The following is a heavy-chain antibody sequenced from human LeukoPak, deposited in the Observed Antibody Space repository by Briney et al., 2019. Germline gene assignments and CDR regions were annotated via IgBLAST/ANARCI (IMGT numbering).Heavy chain of an antibody. D-gene: IGHD3-10*01. CDR3: SRGGVDY. CDR1: GFTVSSYW. V-gene: IGHV3-74*01. J-gene: IGHJ4*02. Sequence: GGSLRLSCAASGFTVSSYWMHWVRQPPGTGLVWVSRISSDGSSTAYADSVKGRFTISRDNAKNTLYLQMNSLRAEDTAVYYCSRGGVDYWGQGTLVTVSS. CDR2: ISSDGSST.